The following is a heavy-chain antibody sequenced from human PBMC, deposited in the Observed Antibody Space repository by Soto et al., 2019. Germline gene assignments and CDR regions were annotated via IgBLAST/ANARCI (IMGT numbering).Heavy chain of an antibody. CDR3: ARGGTVEQHLNYMDV. CDR1: GYTFTGYY. D-gene: IGHD6-13*01. J-gene: IGHJ6*03. Sequence: QVQLVQSGAEVKKPGASVKVSCKASGYTFTGYYMHWVRQAPGQGLEWMGWINPNSGGTNYAQKFQGWVTMTRDTSISTAYMELSRLRSDDTAVYYCARGGTVEQHLNYMDVWGKGTTVTVSS. V-gene: IGHV1-2*04. CDR2: INPNSGGT.